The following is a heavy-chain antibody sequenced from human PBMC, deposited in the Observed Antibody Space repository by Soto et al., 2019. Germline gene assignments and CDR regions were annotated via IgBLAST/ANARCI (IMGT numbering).Heavy chain of an antibody. CDR3: TTDDPVTTYVGRWWFLGDYYYYGMDV. Sequence: GGSLRLSCAASGFTFSNAWMNWVRQAPGKGLEWVGRIKSKTDGGTTDYAAPVKGRFTISRDDSKNTLYLQMNSLKTEDTAVYYCTTDDPVTTYVGRWWFLGDYYYYGMDVWGQGTTVTVSS. CDR1: GFTFSNAW. V-gene: IGHV3-15*07. CDR2: IKSKTDGGTT. D-gene: IGHD2-15*01. J-gene: IGHJ6*02.